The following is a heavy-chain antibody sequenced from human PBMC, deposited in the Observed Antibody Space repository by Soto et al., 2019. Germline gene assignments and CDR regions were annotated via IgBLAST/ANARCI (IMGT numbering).Heavy chain of an antibody. D-gene: IGHD5-18*01. CDR3: ARYIRGPSYYMDD. Sequence: GGSLRLSCTASGFIFSNYAMNWVRQAPGRGLEWVSTVSKTGGDTCYVDYVKGRFTISRDSSKSTVFLQMHSLRDDDTAIYYCARYIRGPSYYMDDWGKGTSFTVSS. J-gene: IGHJ6*03. V-gene: IGHV3-23*01. CDR2: VSKTGGDT. CDR1: GFIFSNYA.